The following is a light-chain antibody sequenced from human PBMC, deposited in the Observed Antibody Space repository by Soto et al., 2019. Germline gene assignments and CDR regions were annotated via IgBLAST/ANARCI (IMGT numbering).Light chain of an antibody. J-gene: IGLJ2*01. Sequence: QSALTQPASVSGSPGKSIPISCTGTSSDVGGYNYVSWYQHHPGKAPKLLIYDVSNRPSGVSSRFSGSKSGNTASLTISGLQAEDEADYYCSSYTSSSTVVFGGGTKLTVL. CDR1: SSDVGGYNY. V-gene: IGLV2-14*03. CDR3: SSYTSSSTVV. CDR2: DVS.